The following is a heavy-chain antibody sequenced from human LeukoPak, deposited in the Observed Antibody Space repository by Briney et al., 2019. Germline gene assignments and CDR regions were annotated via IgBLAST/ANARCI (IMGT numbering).Heavy chain of an antibody. V-gene: IGHV3-21*01. CDR1: GFTFSSYS. J-gene: IGHJ4*02. Sequence: GGSLRLSCAASGFTFSSYSMNWVRQAPGKGLEWVSSVSSSSSYIYYADSVKGRFTISRDNTKNSLYLQMNSLRAEDTAVYYCARGFDILTGYYLYWGQGTLVTVSS. CDR3: ARGFDILTGYYLY. D-gene: IGHD3-9*01. CDR2: VSSSSSYI.